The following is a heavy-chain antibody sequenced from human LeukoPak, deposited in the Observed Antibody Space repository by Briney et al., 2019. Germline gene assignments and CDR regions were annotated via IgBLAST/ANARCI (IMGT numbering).Heavy chain of an antibody. D-gene: IGHD6-19*01. CDR2: IIPIFGTA. J-gene: IGHJ4*02. CDR3: AREGGGMAVAGTFNSY. V-gene: IGHV1-69*13. CDR1: GGTFSSYA. Sequence: VASVEASCKASGGTFSSYAISWVRQAPGQGLEWMGGIIPIFGTANYAQKFQGRVTITADESTSTAYMELSSLRSEDTAVYYCAREGGGMAVAGTFNSYWGQGTLVTVSS.